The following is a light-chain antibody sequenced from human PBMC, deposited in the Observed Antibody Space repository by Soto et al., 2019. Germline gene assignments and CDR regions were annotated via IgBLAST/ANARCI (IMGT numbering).Light chain of an antibody. J-gene: IGKJ4*01. CDR3: QQSYSTPLLT. CDR2: AAS. Sequence: DIQMTKSPSSLSASVGDRVTITCRASQSISSYLNWHQQKPGKAPKLLIYAASSLQSGVPSRFSGSGSGTDFTLTISSLQPEDFATYYCQQSYSTPLLTFGGGTKVEIK. V-gene: IGKV1-39*01. CDR1: QSISSY.